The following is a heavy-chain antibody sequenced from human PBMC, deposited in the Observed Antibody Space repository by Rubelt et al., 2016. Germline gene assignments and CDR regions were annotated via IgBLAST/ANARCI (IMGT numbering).Heavy chain of an antibody. Sequence: QVQLVQSGAEVKKPGASVKVSCKASGYTFTSSAMHWVRQAPGQRLEWLGWINAGHGNTKYSQKFQGRGTITRETSAGTAYMGLSRLRAEDTAVYYWAGAQRIRLLMVYAPTFDYWGQGTLVTVSS. CDR1: GYTFTSSA. CDR3: AGAQRIRLLMVYAPTFDY. CDR2: INAGHGNT. D-gene: IGHD2-8*01. J-gene: IGHJ4*02. V-gene: IGHV1-3*01.